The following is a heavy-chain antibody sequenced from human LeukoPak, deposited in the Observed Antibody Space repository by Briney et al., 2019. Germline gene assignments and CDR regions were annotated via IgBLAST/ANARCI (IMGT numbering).Heavy chain of an antibody. J-gene: IGHJ4*02. CDR2: IYSGGDT. Sequence: GGSLRLSCAASGFTVSSNYMNWVRQAPGKGLEWVSIIYSGGDTYYADSVKGRFTISRDNSKNTLYLQMNSLRTEDTAVYYCTRGPGSTWYSDYWGQGTLVTVSS. CDR3: TRGPGSTWYSDY. CDR1: GFTVSSNY. V-gene: IGHV3-66*02. D-gene: IGHD6-13*01.